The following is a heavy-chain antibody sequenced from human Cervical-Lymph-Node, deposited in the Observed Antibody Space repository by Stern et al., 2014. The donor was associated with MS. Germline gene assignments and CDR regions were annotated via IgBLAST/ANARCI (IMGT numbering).Heavy chain of an antibody. D-gene: IGHD3-3*01. V-gene: IGHV1-8*01. CDR2: INPNSGNT. J-gene: IGHJ5*02. CDR1: GYTFPSYA. CDR3: ATAPLNYDFGSGYAPPDWFDP. Sequence: VQLVESGAEVKRPGASVKVSCKASGYTFPSYAINWVRQAPGQGLEWMGWINPNSGNTVNAQKFQSRVAMTRITSRSTAYMELSSLRSEDTTVYYGATAPLNYDFGSGYAPPDWFDPWGQGTLVTVSS.